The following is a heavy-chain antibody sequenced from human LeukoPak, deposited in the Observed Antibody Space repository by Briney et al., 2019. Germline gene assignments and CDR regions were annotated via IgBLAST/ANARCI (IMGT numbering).Heavy chain of an antibody. Sequence: GSLKPSCAASGFNFSSYSMNRVRQAPGEGLEWVPSISSSSSYIYYADSVKGRFTISRDNAKNSLYLQMNSLRAEDTAVYYCARDSSGWYDRWYFDYWGQGTLVTVSS. J-gene: IGHJ4*02. CDR2: ISSSSSYI. CDR1: GFNFSSYS. V-gene: IGHV3-21*01. D-gene: IGHD6-19*01. CDR3: ARDSSGWYDRWYFDY.